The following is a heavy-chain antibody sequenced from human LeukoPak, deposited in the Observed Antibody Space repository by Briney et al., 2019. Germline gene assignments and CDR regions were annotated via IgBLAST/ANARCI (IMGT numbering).Heavy chain of an antibody. J-gene: IGHJ4*02. Sequence: PGGSLRLSCAASGFTFSSYGMHWVRQAPGKGLEWVAVISYDGSNKYYADSVKGRFTISRDNSKNTLYLQMNSLRAEDTAVYYCAKDRVDYYDSSGSLDYWGQGTLVTVSS. V-gene: IGHV3-30*18. D-gene: IGHD3-22*01. CDR3: AKDRVDYYDSSGSLDY. CDR1: GFTFSSYG. CDR2: ISYDGSNK.